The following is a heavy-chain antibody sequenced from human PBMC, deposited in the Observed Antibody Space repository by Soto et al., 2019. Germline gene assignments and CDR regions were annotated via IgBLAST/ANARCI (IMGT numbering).Heavy chain of an antibody. CDR1: GGSISSYY. J-gene: IGHJ6*03. V-gene: IGHV4-59*01. CDR2: IYYSGST. CDR3: ARVRYSGYDSVRGYYYYYYMDV. D-gene: IGHD5-12*01. Sequence: SETLSLTCTVSGGSISSYYWSWIRQPPGKGLEWIGYIYYSGSTNYNPSLKSRVTISVDTSKNQFSLKLSSVTAADTAVYYCARVRYSGYDSVRGYYYYYYMDVWGKGTTVTVSS.